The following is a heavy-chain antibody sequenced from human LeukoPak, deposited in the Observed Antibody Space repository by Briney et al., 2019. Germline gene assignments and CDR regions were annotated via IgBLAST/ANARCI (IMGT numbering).Heavy chain of an antibody. CDR2: INPSSGAT. V-gene: IGHV1-46*01. D-gene: IGHD1-26*01. J-gene: IGHJ6*02. CDR1: GYTFTSYY. CDR3: ARATNFYYYYGMDV. Sequence: ASVKVSCKTSGYTFTSYYIHWVRQAPGQGLEWMGIINPSSGATNYAQKFQDRVTMTRDTSTSTVYMELSSQTSEDTAVYYCARATNFYYYYGMDVWGQGTPVTVSS.